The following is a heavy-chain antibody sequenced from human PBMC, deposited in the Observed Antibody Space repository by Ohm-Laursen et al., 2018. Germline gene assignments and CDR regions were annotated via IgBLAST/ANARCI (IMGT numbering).Heavy chain of an antibody. V-gene: IGHV3-48*03. CDR3: ARDPIDNNGYNPDY. CDR2: ISSSGSTI. D-gene: IGHD1-14*01. J-gene: IGHJ4*02. CDR1: GFTFSSYE. Sequence: SLRLSCAAPGFTFSSYEMDWVRQAPGKGLEWVSSISSSGSTIYYADSVKGRFTISRDNAKNSLYLQMNSLRAEDTAIYYCARDPIDNNGYNPDYWGQGTLVTVSS.